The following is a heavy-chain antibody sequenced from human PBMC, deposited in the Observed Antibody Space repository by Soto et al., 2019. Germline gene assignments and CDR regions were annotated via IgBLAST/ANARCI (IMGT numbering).Heavy chain of an antibody. Sequence: ASVKVSCKASGYTFTSYVTSWVRQAPGQGLEWMGWISAYNGNTNYAQKLQGRVTMTTDTSTSTAYMELRSLRSDDTAVYYCARDTDYDILTGHFDYWGQGTLVTVSS. D-gene: IGHD3-9*01. CDR1: GYTFTSYV. CDR2: ISAYNGNT. V-gene: IGHV1-18*01. J-gene: IGHJ4*02. CDR3: ARDTDYDILTGHFDY.